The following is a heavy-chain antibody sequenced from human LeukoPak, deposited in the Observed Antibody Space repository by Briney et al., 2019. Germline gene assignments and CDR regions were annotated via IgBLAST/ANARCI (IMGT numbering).Heavy chain of an antibody. J-gene: IGHJ4*02. CDR1: GYTFTGYY. CDR2: INPNSGGT. CDR3: ARDYYTQRRGKWIQLWLV. Sequence: GASVKVSCKASGYTFTGYYMHWVRQAPGQGLEWMGWINPNSGGTNYAQKFQGRVTMTRDTSISTAYMELSRLRSDDTAVYYCARDYYTQRRGKWIQLWLVWGQGTLVTVSS. V-gene: IGHV1-2*02. D-gene: IGHD5-18*01.